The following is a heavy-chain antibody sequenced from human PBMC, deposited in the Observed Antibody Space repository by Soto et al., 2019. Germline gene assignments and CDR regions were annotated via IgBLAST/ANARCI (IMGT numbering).Heavy chain of an antibody. CDR3: ARDAQYYFDY. Sequence: QVQLVESGGGVVQPGRSLRLSCAASGLTFSSYALHWVRQAPGKGLEWVAIISYDGSNKYHADSVKGRFTISRDNSKNTLYLQMNSLRAEDTAVYYCARDAQYYFDYWGQGTLVTVSS. CDR1: GLTFSSYA. V-gene: IGHV3-30-3*01. J-gene: IGHJ4*02. CDR2: ISYDGSNK.